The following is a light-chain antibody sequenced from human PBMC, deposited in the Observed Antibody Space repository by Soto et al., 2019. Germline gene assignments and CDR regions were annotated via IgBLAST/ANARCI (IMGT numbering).Light chain of an antibody. V-gene: IGLV1-44*01. CDR2: YNN. J-gene: IGLJ3*02. CDR3: VAWDASLSGWV. Sequence: QLVLTQPPSASGTPGQTVSISCSGNSSNIGSNSVNWYQQVPGTAPKLLIYYNNQRPSGVPGRFSASQSGTSASLAISGLQSEDEADYYCVAWDASLSGWVFGGGTKVTVL. CDR1: SSNIGSNS.